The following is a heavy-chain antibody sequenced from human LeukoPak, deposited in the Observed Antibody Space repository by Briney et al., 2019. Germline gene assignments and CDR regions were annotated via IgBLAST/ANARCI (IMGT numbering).Heavy chain of an antibody. V-gene: IGHV4-39*01. CDR1: GGSISSSSYY. J-gene: IGHJ3*02. Sequence: SETLSLTCTVSGGSISSSSYYWGWIRQPPGKGLEWIGSIYYSGSTYYNPSLKSRVTISVDTSKNQFSLRLNSVTAADTSIYYCARIPTNAVPPAHNGFDIWGQGTMLTVSS. CDR2: IYYSGST. D-gene: IGHD6-19*01. CDR3: ARIPTNAVPPAHNGFDI.